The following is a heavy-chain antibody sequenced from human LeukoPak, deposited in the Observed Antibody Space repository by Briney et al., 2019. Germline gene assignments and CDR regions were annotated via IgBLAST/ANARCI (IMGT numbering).Heavy chain of an antibody. J-gene: IGHJ3*02. Sequence: TGRSLRLSCAASGFTFSSYGMNWVRQAPGKGLEWVAAIRCSVSSTYYADSVMGRFTISRDNSKNTLYLQMNTLRAEDTAVYYCAKASHSYGGHSFHIWGQGTKVTVSP. CDR2: IRCSVSST. D-gene: IGHD4-23*01. CDR1: GFTFSSYG. CDR3: AKASHSYGGHSFHI. V-gene: IGHV3-23*01.